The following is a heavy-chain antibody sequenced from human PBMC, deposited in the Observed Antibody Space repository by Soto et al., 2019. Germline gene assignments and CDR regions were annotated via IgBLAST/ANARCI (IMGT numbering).Heavy chain of an antibody. CDR1: GFSLSTSGVG. J-gene: IGHJ4*02. CDR3: AHSPCSGGTCYLFYY. CDR2: IYWDVVE. Sequence: QITLKESGPTLVKPTQTLTLTCTISGFSLSTSGVGVGWIRQPPGKALAWLALIYWDVVERYSPSLTSRLTITMDTSKNQVVLTMTSMYPGETATYYCAHSPCSGGTCYLFYYLGQGALVTVSS. V-gene: IGHV2-5*02. D-gene: IGHD2-15*01.